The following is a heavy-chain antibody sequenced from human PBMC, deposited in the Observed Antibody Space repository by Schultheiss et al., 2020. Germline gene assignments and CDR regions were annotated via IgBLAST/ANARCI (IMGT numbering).Heavy chain of an antibody. Sequence: GGSLRLSCAASGFTFSSYGMHWVRQAPGKGLEWVAVIWYDGSNKYYADSVKGRFTISRDNSKNTLYLQMNSLRAEDTAVYYCAKVSSIVATIRLSPMLDYWGQGTLVNVSS. CDR3: AKVSSIVATIRLSPMLDY. V-gene: IGHV3-30*02. D-gene: IGHD5-12*01. CDR1: GFTFSSYG. CDR2: IWYDGSNK. J-gene: IGHJ4*02.